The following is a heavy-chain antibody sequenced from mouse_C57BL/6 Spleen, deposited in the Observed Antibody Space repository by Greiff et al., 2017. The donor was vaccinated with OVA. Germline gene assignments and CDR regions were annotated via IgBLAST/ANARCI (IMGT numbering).Heavy chain of an antibody. J-gene: IGHJ3*01. D-gene: IGHD3-2*02. CDR3: AGEGAAQAPAWFAY. Sequence: QVQLQQSGAELARPGASVKLSCKASGYTFTSYGISWVKQRTGQGLEWIGEIYPRSGNTYYNEKFKGKATLTADKSSSTAYMELRSLTSEDSAVYVGAGEGAAQAPAWFAYWGQGTLVTVSA. CDR2: IYPRSGNT. CDR1: GYTFTSYG. V-gene: IGHV1-81*01.